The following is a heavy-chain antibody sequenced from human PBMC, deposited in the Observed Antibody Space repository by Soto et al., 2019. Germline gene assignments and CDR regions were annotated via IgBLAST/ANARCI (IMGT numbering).Heavy chain of an antibody. CDR1: GFRFSDYP. D-gene: IGHD1-1*01. Sequence: PGGSLRLSCVGSGFRFSDYPLNWVRQAPGQGLEWVANIKRRGTSTNYVESVRVRFSTSRERTRNSLYLNMDSLRVEDTATYYCVRGTTTPGLXIWGRGTTVTVXS. V-gene: IGHV3-7*03. CDR2: IKRRGTST. J-gene: IGHJ6*02. CDR3: VRGTTTPGLXI.